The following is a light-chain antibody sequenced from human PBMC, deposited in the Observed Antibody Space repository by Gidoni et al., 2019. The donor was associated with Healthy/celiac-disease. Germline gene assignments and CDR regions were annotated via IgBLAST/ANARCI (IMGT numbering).Light chain of an antibody. V-gene: IGKV1-33*01. CDR3: QQYDNLPPGPLT. Sequence: DIQMTQSPSSLSASVGDRVTITCQASQAISNYLNWYQQKPGKAPKLLIYDASNLETGVPSRFSGSGSGTDLTFTISSLQPEDIATYYCQQYDNLPPGPLTFXGXTKVEIK. CDR1: QAISNY. J-gene: IGKJ4*01. CDR2: DAS.